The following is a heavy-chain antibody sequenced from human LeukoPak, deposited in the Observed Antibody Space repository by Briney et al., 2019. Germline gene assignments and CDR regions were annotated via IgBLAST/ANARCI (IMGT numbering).Heavy chain of an antibody. Sequence: GGSLSLSCAVSGFAFSNYAMSWVRQTPGKGLEWVSSIGGSGTDTYSADSVEGRFIISRDNRKNTVYLQMNSLKAEDTAVYYCAKDLSPSGGFWGQGALVTVSS. V-gene: IGHV3-23*01. CDR2: IGGSGTDT. CDR3: AKDLSPSGGF. D-gene: IGHD5-12*01. J-gene: IGHJ4*02. CDR1: GFAFSNYA.